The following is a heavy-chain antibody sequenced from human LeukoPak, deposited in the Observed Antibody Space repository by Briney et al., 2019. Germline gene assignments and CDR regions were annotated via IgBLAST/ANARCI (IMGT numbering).Heavy chain of an antibody. CDR3: ARGISEYSSSEGDDY. J-gene: IGHJ4*02. CDR2: ISYDGSNK. V-gene: IGHV3-30-3*01. D-gene: IGHD6-6*01. CDR1: GFTFSSYA. Sequence: SGGSLRLSCAASGFTFSSYAMHWVRQAPGKGLEWVAVISYDGSNKYYADSVKGRFTISRDNSKDTLYLQMNSLRAEDTAVYYCARGISEYSSSEGDDYWGQGTLVTVSS.